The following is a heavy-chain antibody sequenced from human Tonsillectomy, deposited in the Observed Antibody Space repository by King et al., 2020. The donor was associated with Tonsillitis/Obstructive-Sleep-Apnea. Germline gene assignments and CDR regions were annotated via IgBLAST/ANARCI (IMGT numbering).Heavy chain of an antibody. V-gene: IGHV1-46*01. D-gene: IGHD4-23*01. Sequence: QLVQSGAEVKKPGASVKVSCKASGYTFTSYYMHWVRQAPGQGLEWMGLINPSDGSTSYPQKFQGRVTMTRDTSTSTVYMELSSLRSEDTAVYYCARDVVMYGGNSEGFDYWGQGTLVTVSS. CDR2: INPSDGST. CDR3: ARDVVMYGGNSEGFDY. CDR1: GYTFTSYY. J-gene: IGHJ4*02.